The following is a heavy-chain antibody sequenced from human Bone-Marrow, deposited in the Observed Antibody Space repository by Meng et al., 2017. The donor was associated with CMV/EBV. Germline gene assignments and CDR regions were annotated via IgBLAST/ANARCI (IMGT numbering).Heavy chain of an antibody. CDR2: IIPILGIA. CDR1: GGTFSSYA. CDR3: ARPYDSSGYYFGAYFDY. Sequence: SVKVPCKASGGTFSSYAISWVRQAPGQGLEWMGGIIPILGIANYAQKFQGRVTITADKATSTAYMELSSLRSEDTAVYYCARPYDSSGYYFGAYFDYWGQGPLVTVSS. D-gene: IGHD3-22*01. J-gene: IGHJ4*02. V-gene: IGHV1-69*10.